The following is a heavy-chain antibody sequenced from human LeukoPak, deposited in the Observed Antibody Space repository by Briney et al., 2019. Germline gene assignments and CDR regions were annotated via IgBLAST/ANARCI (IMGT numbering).Heavy chain of an antibody. J-gene: IGHJ4*02. Sequence: GESLKISCKGSGYRFNAYWIAWVRQMPGKGLEWMGRIDPSDSYTNYSPSFQGHVAISADKSLSTVYLQWSTLKASDTAMYYCARHRDYGDFGGPSHLDCWGQGTLVTVSS. V-gene: IGHV5-10-1*01. D-gene: IGHD4-17*01. CDR1: GYRFNAYW. CDR3: ARHRDYGDFGGPSHLDC. CDR2: IDPSDSYT.